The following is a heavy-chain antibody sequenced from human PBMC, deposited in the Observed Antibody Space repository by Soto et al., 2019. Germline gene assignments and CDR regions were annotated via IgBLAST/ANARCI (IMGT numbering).Heavy chain of an antibody. Sequence: ASVKVSCKASGYTFTSYYMHLVRQAPGQGLEWMGIINPSGGSTSYAQKFQGRVTMTRDTSTSTVYMELSSLRSEDTAVYYCAREVTEEYCISTSCYNNYYGMDVWGQGTTVTVSS. V-gene: IGHV1-46*01. CDR1: GYTFTSYY. CDR2: INPSGGST. J-gene: IGHJ6*02. D-gene: IGHD2-2*02. CDR3: AREVTEEYCISTSCYNNYYGMDV.